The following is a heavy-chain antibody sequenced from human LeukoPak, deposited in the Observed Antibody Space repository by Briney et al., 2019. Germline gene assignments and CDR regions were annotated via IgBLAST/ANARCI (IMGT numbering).Heavy chain of an antibody. J-gene: IGHJ4*02. D-gene: IGHD5-18*01. CDR2: ISGSGGST. CDR1: GFTFSSYA. Sequence: PGGSLRLSCAASGFTFSSYAMSWVRQAPGKGLEWVSAISGSGGSTYYADSVKGRFTISRDNSKNTLYLQMNSLRAEDTAVYYCAKDLGYSYGYGYDYWGQGTLVTVSS. V-gene: IGHV3-23*01. CDR3: AKDLGYSYGYGYDY.